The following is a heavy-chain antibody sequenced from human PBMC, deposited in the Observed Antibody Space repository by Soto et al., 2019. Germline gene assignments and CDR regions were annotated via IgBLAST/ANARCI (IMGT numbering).Heavy chain of an antibody. J-gene: IGHJ4*02. CDR3: ASRSPALDY. CDR2: IWYDGSNK. Sequence: QVQLVESGGGVVQPGRSLRLSCAASGFTFSSYGMHWVRQAPDKGLEWVAVIWYDGSNKYYADSVKGRFTISRDNSKNTLYLQMNSLRAEDTAVYYCASRSPALDYWGQGTLVTVSS. V-gene: IGHV3-33*03. CDR1: GFTFSSYG. D-gene: IGHD2-2*01.